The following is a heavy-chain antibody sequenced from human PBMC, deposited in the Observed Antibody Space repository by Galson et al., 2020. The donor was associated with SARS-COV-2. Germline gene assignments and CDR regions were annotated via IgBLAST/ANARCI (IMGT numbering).Heavy chain of an antibody. J-gene: IGHJ4*01. CDR3: ARHVCSSASCDLFGY. CDR1: GYSFNSYR. V-gene: IGHV5-51*01. Sequence: GEYPKTPRHAPGYSFNSYRLDWVRQTPGKGLEWMGSIYPGDPHTRYSPPFQGQVTISADKHNTTAYLQWSSLKASDTAMYYCARHVCSSASCDLFGYWGQGALVTGSS. D-gene: IGHD2-2*01. CDR2: IYPGDPHT.